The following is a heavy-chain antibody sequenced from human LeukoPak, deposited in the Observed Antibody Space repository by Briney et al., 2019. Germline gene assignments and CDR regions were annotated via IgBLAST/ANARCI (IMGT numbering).Heavy chain of an antibody. V-gene: IGHV3-23*01. CDR2: ISGSGGST. CDR3: AKDGHGQQLAFDY. Sequence: PGRSLRLSCAASGFTFSSYAMSWVRQAPGKGREWVSAISGSGGSTYYADSVKGRFTISRDNSKNTLYLQMNSLRAEDTAVYYCAKDGHGQQLAFDYWGQGTLVTVSS. CDR1: GFTFSSYA. D-gene: IGHD6-13*01. J-gene: IGHJ4*02.